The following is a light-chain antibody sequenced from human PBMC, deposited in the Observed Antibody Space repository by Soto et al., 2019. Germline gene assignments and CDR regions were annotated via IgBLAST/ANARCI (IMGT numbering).Light chain of an antibody. Sequence: IVLTLSPDTLSFNTWNRFPLSSRSTDRISRSLAWYQQKPGQPPRILTYDASFRATGIPERFSGSGSGTDFTLSISSLEPEDFAVYYCQLSQQRSSWPPIAFGQGTRLEI. V-gene: IGKV3-11*01. CDR2: DAS. CDR1: DRISRS. J-gene: IGKJ5*01. CDR3: QLSQQRSSWPPIA.